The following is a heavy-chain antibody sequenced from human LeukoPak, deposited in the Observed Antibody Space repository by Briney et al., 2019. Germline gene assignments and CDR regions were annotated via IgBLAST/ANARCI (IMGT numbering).Heavy chain of an antibody. CDR3: ARAAYDSSGYLTL. V-gene: IGHV3-33*01. J-gene: IGHJ4*02. CDR2: IWYDGTNK. D-gene: IGHD3-22*01. CDR1: GFTFSSYG. Sequence: GGSLRLSCAASGFTFSSYGMHWVRQAPGKGLEWVAVIWYDGTNKYYADSVKGRFTISRDNSRNTLFLQKNILRAEDTAVYYCARAAYDSSGYLTLWGQGTLVAVSS.